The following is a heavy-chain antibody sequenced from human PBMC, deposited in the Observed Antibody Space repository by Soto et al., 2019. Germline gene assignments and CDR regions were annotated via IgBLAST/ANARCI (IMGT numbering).Heavy chain of an antibody. CDR1: GGSISTVGHY. J-gene: IGHJ4*02. CDR2: IYHTGST. D-gene: IGHD1-1*01. Sequence: PSETLSLTCSVSGGSISTVGHYWTWIRQPPGKGLEWIGSIYHTGSTYYSKSLRSRLTMSVDMSKSQFSLRLSSVTAADTAVYYCARATGTLRSRNCDYWGQGSLVT. V-gene: IGHV4-31*03. CDR3: ARATGTLRSRNCDY.